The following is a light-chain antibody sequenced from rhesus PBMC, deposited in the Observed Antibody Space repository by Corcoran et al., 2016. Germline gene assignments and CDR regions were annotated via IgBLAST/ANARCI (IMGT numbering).Light chain of an antibody. Sequence: DIQLTQSPSSLSASVGDRVTITCRASQGISTYLACYQQKSGKAPKLLIYDASNLQSGVPSRFSGSGSGTEFTRTISSLQPEDFATYYCQQCYRYPMDSFGPGTKVEIK. V-gene: IGKV1-38*01. CDR3: QQCYRYPMDS. CDR1: QGISTY. CDR2: DAS. J-gene: IGKJ2*01.